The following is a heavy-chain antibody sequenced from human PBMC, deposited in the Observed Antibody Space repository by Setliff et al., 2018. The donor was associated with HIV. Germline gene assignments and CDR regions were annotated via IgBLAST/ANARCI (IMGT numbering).Heavy chain of an antibody. J-gene: IGHJ4*02. D-gene: IGHD6-13*01. CDR2: INHSGST. CDR1: GGSFSGYY. V-gene: IGHV4-34*01. Sequence: SETLSLTCAAYGGSFSGYYWSWIRQPPGKGLEWIGEINHSGSTNYNPSLKSRVTISVDTYMDQFSLKLNSVTAADTAVYYCAAASSWDPLLDYWGQGTLVTVSS. CDR3: AAASSWDPLLDY.